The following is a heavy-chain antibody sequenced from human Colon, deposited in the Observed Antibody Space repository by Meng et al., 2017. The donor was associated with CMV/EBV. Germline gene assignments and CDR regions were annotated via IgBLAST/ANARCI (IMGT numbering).Heavy chain of an antibody. V-gene: IGHV3-43D*03. J-gene: IGHJ6*02. CDR2: FDWDGGNT. Sequence: GGPLRLSCAASGFIFEDYAMHWVRQVPGRGLGWVSLFDWDGGNTYYADAVKGRFTISRDNSKDSLYLQMNSLRVENTAWYYCAKDLSAYYHTTGGADFSGMDVWGLGTTVTVSS. CDR3: AKDLSAYYHTTGGADFSGMDV. CDR1: GFIFEDYA. D-gene: IGHD3-9*01.